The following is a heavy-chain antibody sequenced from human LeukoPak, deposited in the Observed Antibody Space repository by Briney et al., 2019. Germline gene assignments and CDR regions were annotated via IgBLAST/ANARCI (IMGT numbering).Heavy chain of an antibody. D-gene: IGHD3-22*01. CDR1: GVSVSSGDYY. J-gene: IGHJ4*02. CDR3: ARTDYYDSNGYQYYFDY. Sequence: SETLSLTCSVSGVSVSSGDYYWSWIRQPPGKGLEWIVYIYYSGSTYYNPSLKSRVTISLDTSKNQFSLKLSSVTAADTAVYYCARTDYYDSNGYQYYFDYWGQGTLVTVSS. CDR2: IYYSGST. V-gene: IGHV4-30-4*01.